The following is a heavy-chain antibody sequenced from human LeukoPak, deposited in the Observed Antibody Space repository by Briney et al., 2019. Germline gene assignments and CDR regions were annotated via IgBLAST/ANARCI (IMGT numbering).Heavy chain of an antibody. Sequence: ASVKVSCKASGYTFTSYDINWVRQATGQGLEWMGWTNPNSGNTGYAQKFQGRVTMTRNTSISTAYMELSSLRSEDTAVYYCARGSRYSGYDSDYWGQGTLVTVSS. CDR2: TNPNSGNT. CDR3: ARGSRYSGYDSDY. CDR1: GYTFTSYD. J-gene: IGHJ4*02. D-gene: IGHD5-12*01. V-gene: IGHV1-8*01.